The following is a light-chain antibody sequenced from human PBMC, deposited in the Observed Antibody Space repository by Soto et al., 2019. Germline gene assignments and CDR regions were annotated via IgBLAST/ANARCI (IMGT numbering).Light chain of an antibody. CDR2: DSS. CDR3: QQRSLLVT. J-gene: IGKJ4*01. Sequence: LLTQSPATLSLSPGERATLSCRASQSISTYLAWYQQKPGQAPRLLIYDSSNRAADIPARFSGSGSGTDFTLTISSLEPEDSALYYCQQRSLLVTFGGGTRLKIK. CDR1: QSISTY. V-gene: IGKV3-11*01.